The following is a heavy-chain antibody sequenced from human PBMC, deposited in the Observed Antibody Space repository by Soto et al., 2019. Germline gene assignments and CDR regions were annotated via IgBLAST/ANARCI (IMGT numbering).Heavy chain of an antibody. CDR1: GFTFSSYA. Sequence: QVQLVESGGGVVQPGRSLRLSCAASGFTFSSYAMHWVRQAPGKGLEWVAVISYDGSNKYYADSVKGRFTISRDNSKNTLYLQMNSLRAEDTAVYYCARDRDYGGNVAFDIWGQGTMVTVSS. CDR2: ISYDGSNK. J-gene: IGHJ3*02. CDR3: ARDRDYGGNVAFDI. V-gene: IGHV3-30-3*01. D-gene: IGHD4-17*01.